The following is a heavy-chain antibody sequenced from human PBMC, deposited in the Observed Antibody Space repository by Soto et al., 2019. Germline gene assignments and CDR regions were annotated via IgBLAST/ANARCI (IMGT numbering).Heavy chain of an antibody. J-gene: IGHJ4*02. D-gene: IGHD1-1*01. CDR3: AKAVYNWNDGCFDY. V-gene: IGHV3-30*18. CDR1: GFTFSTYG. CDR2: ISYDGVNK. Sequence: QVQLVESGGGVVQPGRSLRLSCAASGFTFSTYGMHWVRQAPGKGLEWVAVISYDGVNKYYADSVKGRFTISRDNSKNTMYLQMNSLRAEGTAVDYCAKAVYNWNDGCFDYWGQGTLVTVSS.